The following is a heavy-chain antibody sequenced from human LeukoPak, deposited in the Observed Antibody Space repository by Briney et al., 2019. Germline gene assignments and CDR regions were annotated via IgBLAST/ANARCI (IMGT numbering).Heavy chain of an antibody. CDR3: ARAPLLWFGESTYWYFDL. J-gene: IGHJ2*01. Sequence: SQTLSLTCAVSGGSISSGGYSWSWIRQPPGKGLEWIGYIYYSGSTYYNPSLKSRVTISVDTSKNQFSLKLSSVTAADTAVYYCARAPLLWFGESTYWYFDLWGRGTLVTVSS. D-gene: IGHD3-10*01. CDR1: GGSISSGGYS. CDR2: IYYSGST. V-gene: IGHV4-30-4*07.